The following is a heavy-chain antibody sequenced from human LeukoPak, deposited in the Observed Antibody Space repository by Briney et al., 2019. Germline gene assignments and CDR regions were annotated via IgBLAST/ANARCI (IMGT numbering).Heavy chain of an antibody. V-gene: IGHV1-2*02. CDR2: INPNSGGT. CDR3: ARDVYGSGSYYGINWFDP. Sequence: GASVKVSCKASGYTFTGYYMHRVRQAPGQGLEWMGWINPNSGGTNYAQKFQGRVTMTRDTSISTAYMELSRLRSDDTAVYYCARDVYGSGSYYGINWFDPWGQGTLVTVSS. CDR1: GYTFTGYY. J-gene: IGHJ5*02. D-gene: IGHD3-10*01.